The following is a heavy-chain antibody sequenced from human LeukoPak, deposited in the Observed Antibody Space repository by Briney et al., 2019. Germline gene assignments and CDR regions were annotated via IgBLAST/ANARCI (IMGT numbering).Heavy chain of an antibody. V-gene: IGHV4-34*01. Sequence: SETMSLTCAVYGGSFSGYYWSWIRQPPGKGLEWIGEINHSGSTNYNPSLKSRVTISIDTSKKQFSLKLSSVTAADTAVYYCARLPNRLPLNYYMDVWGKGTTVTVSS. J-gene: IGHJ6*03. D-gene: IGHD4-11*01. CDR1: GGSFSGYY. CDR3: ARLPNRLPLNYYMDV. CDR2: INHSGST.